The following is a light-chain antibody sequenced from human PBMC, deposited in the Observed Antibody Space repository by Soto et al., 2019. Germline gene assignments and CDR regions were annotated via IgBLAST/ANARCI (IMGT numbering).Light chain of an antibody. CDR1: QSVSNNY. V-gene: IGKV3-20*01. CDR3: QQYGSSGT. CDR2: GAS. Sequence: EIVLTQSPGALALSPGERGTLSCRASQSVSNNYLAWYQQKPGQAPRLLIYGASNRATGIPDRFSGSGSGTDFTLTISRLEPEDFAVDYCQQYGSSGTFGQGTKVDNK. J-gene: IGKJ1*01.